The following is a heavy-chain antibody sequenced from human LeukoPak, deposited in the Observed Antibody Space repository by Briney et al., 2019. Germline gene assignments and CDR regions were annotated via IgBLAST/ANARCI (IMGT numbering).Heavy chain of an antibody. J-gene: IGHJ4*02. D-gene: IGHD3-22*01. CDR2: INPNSGGT. CDR3: ARDTRVETYYYDRNFDY. V-gene: IGHV1-2*02. Sequence: ASVKVSCKASGYTFTGYYMHWVRQAPGQGLEWMGWINPNSGGTNYAQKFQGRVTMTRDTSISTAYMELSRLRSDDTAVYYCARDTRVETYYYDRNFDYWGQGTLVTVSS. CDR1: GYTFTGYY.